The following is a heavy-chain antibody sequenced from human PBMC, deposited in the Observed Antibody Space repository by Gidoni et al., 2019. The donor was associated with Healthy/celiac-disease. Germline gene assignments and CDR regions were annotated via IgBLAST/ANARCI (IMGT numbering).Heavy chain of an antibody. CDR2: IYYSGRT. D-gene: IGHD2-2*01. CDR3: ARHHPPRDIVVVQAGWFDP. Sequence: QLQLQESGPGLVKPSETLSLTCTVSGGSISSSSYYWGWIRQPPGKGLEWIGSIYYSGRTYYNPSLKSRVTISVDTSKNQFSLKLSSVTAADTAVYYCARHHPPRDIVVVQAGWFDPWGQGTLVTVSS. CDR1: GGSISSSSYY. J-gene: IGHJ5*02. V-gene: IGHV4-39*01.